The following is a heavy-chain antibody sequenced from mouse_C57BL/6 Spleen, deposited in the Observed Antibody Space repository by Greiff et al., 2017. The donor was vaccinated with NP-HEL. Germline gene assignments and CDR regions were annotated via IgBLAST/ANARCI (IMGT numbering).Heavy chain of an antibody. CDR2: IYPGSGST. Sequence: QVQLQQPGAELVKPGASVKMSCKASGYTFTSYWITWVKQRPGQGLEWIGDIYPGSGSTNYNEKFKSKATLTVDTSSSTAYMQLSSLTSEDSAVYYCAQIYYGYDDAMDYWGQGTSVTVSS. J-gene: IGHJ4*01. V-gene: IGHV1-55*01. CDR3: AQIYYGYDDAMDY. CDR1: GYTFTSYW. D-gene: IGHD2-2*01.